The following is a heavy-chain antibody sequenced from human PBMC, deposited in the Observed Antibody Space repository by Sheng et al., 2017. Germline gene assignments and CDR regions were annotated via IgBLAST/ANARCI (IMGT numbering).Heavy chain of an antibody. CDR1: GFSFSDNW. J-gene: IGHJ4*02. CDR2: IKQDGSET. Sequence: EVQLVESGGGLVQPGGSLRLSCAASGFSFSDNWMDWVRQAPGKGLEWVANIKQDGSETYYVDSVKGRFTISRDNAKNSLYLQMNSLRAEDTAVYYCANAESIYWGQGPWSP. CDR3: ANAESIY. V-gene: IGHV3-7*01.